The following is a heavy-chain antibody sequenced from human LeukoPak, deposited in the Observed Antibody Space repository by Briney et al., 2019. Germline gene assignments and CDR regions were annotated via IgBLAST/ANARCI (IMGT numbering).Heavy chain of an antibody. CDR3: ARVPIIAAGGEFGY. J-gene: IGHJ4*02. D-gene: IGHD6-13*01. Sequence: SVKVSCKASGGTFSSYAISWVRQAPGQGLEWMGRIIPIFGTANYAQKFQGRVTITTDESTSTAYMELSSLRSEDTAVYYCARVPIIAAGGEFGYWGQGTLVTVSS. CDR1: GGTFSSYA. V-gene: IGHV1-69*05. CDR2: IIPIFGTA.